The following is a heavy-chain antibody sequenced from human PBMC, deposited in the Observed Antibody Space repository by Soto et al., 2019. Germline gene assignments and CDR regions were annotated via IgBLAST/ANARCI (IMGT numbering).Heavy chain of an antibody. J-gene: IGHJ6*02. D-gene: IGHD3-9*01. CDR3: ARAVVLTFTRFYDMDV. V-gene: IGHV1-69*18. Sequence: QAQLVQSGAEVKTPGSSVKVSCKASGGTFSSYSINWVRQAPGQGLEWMGRLIPMFGTTDYAQRFQGRVTFTADESTSTASMEVTNLTSEDTAVYYCARAVVLTFTRFYDMDVWGQGTTVTVSS. CDR1: GGTFSSYS. CDR2: LIPMFGTT.